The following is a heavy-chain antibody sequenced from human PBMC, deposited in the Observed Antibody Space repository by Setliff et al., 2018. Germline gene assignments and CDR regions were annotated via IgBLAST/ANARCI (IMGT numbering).Heavy chain of an antibody. CDR3: ARYDSSGYSENYYFDY. J-gene: IGHJ4*02. V-gene: IGHV4-39*07. CDR2: VYSSGNT. D-gene: IGHD3-22*01. Sequence: NPSETLSLTCTVSGGSISTTDYYWGWIRQPPGKGLEWIGCVYSSGNTYYSPSLKSRVTMFVDTSKNQFSLMPYSVTAADTAIYYCARYDSSGYSENYYFDYWGQGTLVTVSS. CDR1: GGSISTTDYY.